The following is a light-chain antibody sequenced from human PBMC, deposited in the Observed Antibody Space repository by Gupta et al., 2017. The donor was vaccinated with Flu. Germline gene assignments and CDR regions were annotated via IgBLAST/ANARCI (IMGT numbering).Light chain of an antibody. V-gene: IGKV3-15*01. Sequence: VTLSQSPGERATLSCRASQSVSTKLAWYQQRPGQPPRLLIYAASTRATGVPARFSGSGSGAEFTLTISSLQSEDFVLYYCHQDNDWPRTFGQGTNLEFK. CDR1: QSVSTK. J-gene: IGKJ1*01. CDR2: AAS. CDR3: HQDNDWPRT.